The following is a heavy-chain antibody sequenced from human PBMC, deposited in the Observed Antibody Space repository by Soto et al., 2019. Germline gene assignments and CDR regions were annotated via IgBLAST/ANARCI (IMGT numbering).Heavy chain of an antibody. J-gene: IGHJ4*02. D-gene: IGHD1-1*01. Sequence: GGSLRLSCAASGFTFSIYSINWVRQAPGKGLEWVSSISSSSSYIYYADSVKGRFTISRDNAKNSLYLQTNSLRAEDTALYYCARSPGRDGYNHFDYWGQGIVVTVSS. CDR1: GFTFSIYS. CDR2: ISSSSSYI. V-gene: IGHV3-21*01. CDR3: ARSPGRDGYNHFDY.